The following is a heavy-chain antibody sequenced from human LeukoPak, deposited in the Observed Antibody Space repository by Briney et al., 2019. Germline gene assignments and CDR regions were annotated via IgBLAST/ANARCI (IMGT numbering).Heavy chain of an antibody. J-gene: IGHJ4*02. Sequence: SGTLSLTCAVSGGSISSSNWWSWVRQPPGKGLEWIGEIYHSGSTNYNPSLKSRVTISVDKSKNQFSLQLNSVTPEDTAVYYCARGGGSSWYVYWGQGTLVTVSS. V-gene: IGHV4-4*02. CDR2: IYHSGST. CDR1: GGSISSSNW. D-gene: IGHD6-13*01. CDR3: ARGGGSSWYVY.